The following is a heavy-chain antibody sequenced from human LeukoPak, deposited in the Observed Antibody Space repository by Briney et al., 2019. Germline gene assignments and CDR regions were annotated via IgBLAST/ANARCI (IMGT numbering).Heavy chain of an antibody. CDR2: IIPILGIA. V-gene: IGHV1-69*04. Sequence: ASVKVSCKATGGTYSSYAISWVRQAPGQGLEWMGRIIPILGIANYAQKFQGRVTITADKSTSTAYMELSSLRSEDTAVYYCARSTIQESLDYWGQGTLVTVSS. CDR3: ARSTIQESLDY. CDR1: GGTYSSYA. D-gene: IGHD5-18*01. J-gene: IGHJ4*02.